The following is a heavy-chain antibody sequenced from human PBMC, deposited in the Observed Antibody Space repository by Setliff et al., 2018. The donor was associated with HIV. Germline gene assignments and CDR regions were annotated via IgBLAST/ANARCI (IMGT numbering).Heavy chain of an antibody. Sequence: GASVKVSCKASGGTLNDYAVTWVRQAPGQGLDVVGEIIPLFGTRNYVQRFQGRIAITTDESTATAYMDLSGLTSEDTAMYYCAFSIYRSGSYSFTFDYWGQGTLVTVSS. CDR2: IIPLFGTR. J-gene: IGHJ4*02. CDR1: GGTLNDYA. CDR3: AFSIYRSGSYSFTFDY. D-gene: IGHD3-10*01. V-gene: IGHV1-69*05.